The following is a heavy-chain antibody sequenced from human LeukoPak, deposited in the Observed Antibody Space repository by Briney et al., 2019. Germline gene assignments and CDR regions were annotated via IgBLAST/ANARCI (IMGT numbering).Heavy chain of an antibody. D-gene: IGHD3-16*01. J-gene: IGHJ4*02. V-gene: IGHV3-74*01. CDR3: AQSFEAASA. CDR1: GFTFSSYE. CDR2: INSDGSTT. Sequence: GGSLRLSCAASGFTFSSYEMNWVRQAPGKGLVWVSRINSDGSTTTYADSVKGRFTISRDNAKNTLYLQMNSLRVEDTAVYYCAQSFEAASAWGQGTLVTVSS.